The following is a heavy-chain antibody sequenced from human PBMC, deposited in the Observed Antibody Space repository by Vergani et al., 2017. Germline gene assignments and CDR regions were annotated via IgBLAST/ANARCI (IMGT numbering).Heavy chain of an antibody. CDR2: IIPIFGTA. D-gene: IGHD2-2*01. J-gene: IGHJ3*02. V-gene: IGHV1-69*01. CDR1: GGTFSSYA. Sequence: QVQLVQSGAEVKKPGSSVKVSCKASGGTFSSYAISWVRQAPGQGLEWMGGIIPIFGTANYAQKFQGRVTITADESTGTAYMGLSSRRSEDTAVYYCATFIVVVPAAIFRTRGLDIWGQGTMVTVSS. CDR3: ATFIVVVPAAIFRTRGLDI.